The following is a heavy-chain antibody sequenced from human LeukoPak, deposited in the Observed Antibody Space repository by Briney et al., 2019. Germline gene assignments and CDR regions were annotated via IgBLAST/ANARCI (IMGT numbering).Heavy chain of an antibody. CDR3: VRGYSFGPYGMDV. D-gene: IGHD2-15*01. Sequence: PGGSLRLSCSASGFXFSSYAMHWVRQAPGKGLEYVSAISDSGGSTYYADSVKGRCTISRDNSKNTLYLQMSSLRAEDTAVYFCVRGYSFGPYGMDVWGQGTTVTVSS. CDR1: GFXFSSYA. CDR2: ISDSGGST. V-gene: IGHV3-64D*09. J-gene: IGHJ6*02.